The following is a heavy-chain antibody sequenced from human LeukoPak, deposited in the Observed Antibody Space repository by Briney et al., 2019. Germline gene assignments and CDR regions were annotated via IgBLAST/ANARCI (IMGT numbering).Heavy chain of an antibody. CDR3: ARDPTVTTAKRDYYYYYYMDV. CDR1: GFTFSSYW. Sequence: GGSLRLSCAASGFTFSSYWMSWVRQAPGKGLEWVANRKQDGSEKYYVDSVKGRFPISRDNAKNSLYLKMNSLRAEDTALYYCARDPTVTTAKRDYYYYYYMDVWGKGTTVTVSS. CDR2: RKQDGSEK. V-gene: IGHV3-7*03. J-gene: IGHJ6*03. D-gene: IGHD4-11*01.